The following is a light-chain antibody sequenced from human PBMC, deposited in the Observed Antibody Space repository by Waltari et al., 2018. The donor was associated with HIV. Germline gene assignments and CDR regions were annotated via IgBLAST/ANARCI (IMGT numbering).Light chain of an antibody. CDR3: CSYATHNAFV. CDR2: EGT. V-gene: IGLV2-23*01. Sequence: QSALTQPASVSGSPGQSITISCTGTSSDVGSYDLVSWYQQHPGKAPKLIIYEGTKRASGVSNRLCGAKSGNMASLLISGLQADADADYYYCSYATHNAFVFGVGTKVTVL. J-gene: IGLJ3*02. CDR1: SSDVGSYDL.